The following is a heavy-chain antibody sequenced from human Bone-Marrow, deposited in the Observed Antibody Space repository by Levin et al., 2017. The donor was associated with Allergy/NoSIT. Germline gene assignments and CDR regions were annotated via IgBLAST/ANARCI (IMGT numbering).Heavy chain of an antibody. CDR2: IKSKTDGGTT. Sequence: GGSLRLSCAASGFTFSNAWMSWVRQAPGKGLEWVGRIKSKTDGGTTDYAAPVKGRFTISRDDSKNTLYLQMNSLKTEDTAVYYCTTYSSSPHDWYFDLWGRGTLVTVSS. CDR3: TTYSSSPHDWYFDL. D-gene: IGHD6-6*01. V-gene: IGHV3-15*01. J-gene: IGHJ2*01. CDR1: GFTFSNAW.